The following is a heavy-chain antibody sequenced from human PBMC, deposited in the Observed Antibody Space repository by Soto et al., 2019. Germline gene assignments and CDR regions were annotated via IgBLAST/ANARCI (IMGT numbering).Heavy chain of an antibody. Sequence: ASVKVSFKASGYTFTNNDVRWVRQATGQGLEWMGWMNPGSGDTGYAQKFQGRVTMTRDISIATAYMELNSLTSEDTAVYYCARMESFGSLNWFDPWGQGTLVTVSS. V-gene: IGHV1-8*01. CDR2: MNPGSGDT. CDR1: GYTFTNND. J-gene: IGHJ5*02. CDR3: ARMESFGSLNWFDP. D-gene: IGHD5-18*01.